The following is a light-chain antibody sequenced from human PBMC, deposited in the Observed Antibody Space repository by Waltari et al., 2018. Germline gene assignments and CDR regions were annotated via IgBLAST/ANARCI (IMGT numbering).Light chain of an antibody. J-gene: IGLJ6*01. Sequence: QSALTQPASVSGSPGQSITISCTGTSSDVGGYNYVSWYQQHPGKAPKLMIYDVSNRPSGVSNRFPGSKSGNTASLTISGLQAEDEAGYYCSSYTSSSTLVFGSGTKVTVL. V-gene: IGLV2-14*03. CDR2: DVS. CDR3: SSYTSSSTLV. CDR1: SSDVGGYNY.